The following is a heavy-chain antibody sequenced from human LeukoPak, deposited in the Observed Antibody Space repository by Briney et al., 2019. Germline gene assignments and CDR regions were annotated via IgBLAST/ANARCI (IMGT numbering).Heavy chain of an antibody. CDR2: ISSSGSTI. V-gene: IGHV3-11*04. D-gene: IGHD5-24*01. CDR3: ARSLRGLERPGDV. Sequence: GGSLRLSCAASGFTFSAYYMSWVRQAPGKGLEWVSYISSSGSTIYYADSVKGRFTISRDNAKNLLYLQMNSLRAGDTAVYYCARSLRGLERPGDVWGQGTTVTVS. J-gene: IGHJ6*02. CDR1: GFTFSAYY.